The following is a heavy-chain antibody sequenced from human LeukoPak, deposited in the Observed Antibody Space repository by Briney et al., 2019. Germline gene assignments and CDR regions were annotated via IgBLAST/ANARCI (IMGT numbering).Heavy chain of an antibody. D-gene: IGHD3-10*01. V-gene: IGHV3-30*18. CDR1: GFTFSSYG. CDR3: AKQGFGESLFDP. CDR2: ISYDGSNK. J-gene: IGHJ5*02. Sequence: GRSLRLSCAASGFTFSSYGMHWVRQAPGKGLEWVAVISYDGSNKYYADSVKGRFTISRDNSRNTLYLQMNSLRAEDTAVYYCAKQGFGESLFDPWGQGTLDTVSS.